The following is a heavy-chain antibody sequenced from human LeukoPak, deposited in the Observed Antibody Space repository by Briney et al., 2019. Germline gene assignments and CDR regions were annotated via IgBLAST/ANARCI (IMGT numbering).Heavy chain of an antibody. CDR1: GGSISSYY. J-gene: IGHJ4*02. Sequence: PSETLSLTCTVSGGSISSYYWSWIRQPPGKGLEWIGYIYYSGSTNYNPSLKSRVTISVDTSKNQFSLKLSSVTAADTAVYYCARADPYYGSGSYDYWGQGTLVTVSS. CDR2: IYYSGST. V-gene: IGHV4-59*01. D-gene: IGHD3-10*01. CDR3: ARADPYYGSGSYDY.